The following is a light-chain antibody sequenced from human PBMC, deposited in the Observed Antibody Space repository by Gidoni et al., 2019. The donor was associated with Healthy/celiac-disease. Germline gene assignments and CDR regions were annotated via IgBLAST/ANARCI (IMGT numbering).Light chain of an antibody. CDR3: QQYNNWPRT. J-gene: IGKJ3*01. CDR2: GAS. CDR1: QSVSSN. V-gene: IGKV3-15*01. Sequence: EIVMTQSPATLSVSPGERATLPCRASQSVSSNLAWYQQKPGQAPRLLIYGASTRATGIPARCSGSGSGKEFTLTISSLQYEDFAVYYCQQYNNWPRTFGPGTKVDIK.